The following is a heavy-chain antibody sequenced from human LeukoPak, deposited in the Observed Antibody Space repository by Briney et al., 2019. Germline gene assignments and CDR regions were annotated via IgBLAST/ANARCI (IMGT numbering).Heavy chain of an antibody. CDR1: GFTFSSYA. Sequence: GGSLRLSCAASGFTFSSYAMHWVRQAPGKGLEWVAVISYDGSNKYNADSVKGRFTISRDNAKNSLYLQMNSLRAEDTAVYYCARAGSHRNSGYDYWGQGTLVTVSS. J-gene: IGHJ4*02. D-gene: IGHD5-12*01. V-gene: IGHV3-30-3*01. CDR2: ISYDGSNK. CDR3: ARAGSHRNSGYDY.